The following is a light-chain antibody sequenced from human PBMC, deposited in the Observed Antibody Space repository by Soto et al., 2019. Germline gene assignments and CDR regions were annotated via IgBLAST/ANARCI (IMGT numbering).Light chain of an antibody. CDR3: LQINRFPYS. CDR1: HDINNW. CDR2: GAS. V-gene: IGKV1-12*01. J-gene: IGKJ2*03. Sequence: DIQMTQSPPSMSASVGDRVTSTCRSCHDINNWLAWYQQKPGKAPQLLIFGASSLQSGVSSRFSGSASGADFTLTISSLQPEDFATYYCLQINRFPYSFGQGTKVVIK.